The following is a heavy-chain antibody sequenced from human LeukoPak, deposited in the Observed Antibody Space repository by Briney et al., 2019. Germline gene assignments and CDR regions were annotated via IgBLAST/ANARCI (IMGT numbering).Heavy chain of an antibody. Sequence: GGSLRLSCAASGFTVSSNYMSWVRQAPGKGLEWVSLIYTGGSTYYADSVKGRFTISRDNSKNTLYLEMNSLRPEDTAVYYCARDRRWLQYSDYWGQGTLVTVSS. D-gene: IGHD5-24*01. CDR2: IYTGGST. CDR1: GFTVSSNY. CDR3: ARDRRWLQYSDY. V-gene: IGHV3-53*05. J-gene: IGHJ4*02.